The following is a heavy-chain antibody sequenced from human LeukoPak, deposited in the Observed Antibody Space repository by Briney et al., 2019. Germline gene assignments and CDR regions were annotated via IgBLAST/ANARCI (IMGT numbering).Heavy chain of an antibody. CDR2: ISGSGGRT. CDR3: AKDRSYSSGWAYYFDY. CDR1: GFTFSSYA. Sequence: GGSLRLSCAASGFTFSSYAMSWVRQAPGKGLEWISTISGSGGRTSYADSLKGRFTISRDNFKNSLYLQMNSLRAEDTAVYYCAKDRSYSSGWAYYFDYWGQGTLVTVSS. V-gene: IGHV3-23*01. J-gene: IGHJ4*02. D-gene: IGHD6-19*01.